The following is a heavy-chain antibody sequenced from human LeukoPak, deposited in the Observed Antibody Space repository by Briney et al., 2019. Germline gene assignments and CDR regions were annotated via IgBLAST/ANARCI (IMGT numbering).Heavy chain of an antibody. J-gene: IGHJ4*02. V-gene: IGHV3-20*04. CDR2: ITWDSETT. CDR1: GFTFDDYG. Sequence: GGSLRLSCAASGFTFDDYGMSWVRQAPGKGLEWVSGITWDSETTGYADSVKGRFTISRDNSKNSLYLQMNSLRTEDTALYYCAKDIVSDYGADFDYWGQGTLVTVSS. D-gene: IGHD4-17*01. CDR3: AKDIVSDYGADFDY.